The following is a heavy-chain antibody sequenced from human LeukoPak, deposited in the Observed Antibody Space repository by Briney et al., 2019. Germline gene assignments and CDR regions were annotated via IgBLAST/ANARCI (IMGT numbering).Heavy chain of an antibody. Sequence: SETLSLTCTVSGGSISYYYWSWIRLPPGKGLEWIGYIYYSGSTDYNPSLKSRVTISVDTSKNQFSLKLSSVTAADTAVYYCASGSSWYDYWGQGTLVTVSS. CDR1: GGSISYYY. D-gene: IGHD6-13*01. V-gene: IGHV4-59*08. J-gene: IGHJ4*02. CDR3: ASGSSWYDY. CDR2: IYYSGST.